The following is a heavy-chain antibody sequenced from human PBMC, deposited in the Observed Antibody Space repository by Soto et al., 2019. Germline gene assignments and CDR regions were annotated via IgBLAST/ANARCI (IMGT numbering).Heavy chain of an antibody. J-gene: IGHJ6*04. V-gene: IGHV1-69*13. CDR3: ARGDTAAAGTGYYGMDV. CDR1: GGTFSSYA. CDR2: IIPIFGTA. D-gene: IGHD6-13*01. Sequence: SVKVSCKASGGTFSSYAISWVRQGPGQGLEWMGGIIPIFGTANYAQKFQGRVTITADESTSTAYMELSSLRSEDTAVYYCARGDTAAAGTGYYGMDVWGKGTTVTVCS.